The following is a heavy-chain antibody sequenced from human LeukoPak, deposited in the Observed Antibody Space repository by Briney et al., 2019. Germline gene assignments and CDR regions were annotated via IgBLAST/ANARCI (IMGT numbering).Heavy chain of an antibody. D-gene: IGHD1-7*01. CDR3: AKDGTTGESSFDN. J-gene: IGHJ4*02. CDR1: GFTHIRYP. V-gene: IGHV3-23*01. Sequence: PGGSLSLPYASSGFTHIRYPMSSIRHSPGNGLDWISDISGSGSSTYYAESVVGLFTISRDNSKNTLYLKMNSLRAEDTAVYYCAKDGTTGESSFDNWGQGTLVTVSS. CDR2: ISGSGSST.